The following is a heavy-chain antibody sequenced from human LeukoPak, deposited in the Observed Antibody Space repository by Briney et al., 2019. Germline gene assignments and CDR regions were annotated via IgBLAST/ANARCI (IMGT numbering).Heavy chain of an antibody. D-gene: IGHD1-1*01. CDR3: ARASTTGTPNWFDP. CDR2: IYHSGST. Sequence: PSETLSLTCTVSGYSISSGYYWGWIRQPPGKGLEWIGSIYHSGSTYYNPSLKSRVTISVDTSKNQFSLKLSSVTAADTAVYYCARASTTGTPNWFDPWGQGTLVTVSS. CDR1: GYSISSGYY. V-gene: IGHV4-38-2*02. J-gene: IGHJ5*02.